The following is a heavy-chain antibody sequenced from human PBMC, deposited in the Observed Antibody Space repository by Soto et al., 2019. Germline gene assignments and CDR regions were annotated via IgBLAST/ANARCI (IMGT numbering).Heavy chain of an antibody. V-gene: IGHV3-21*01. Sequence: GGSLRLSCAASGFTFSSYSMNWVRQAPGKGLEWVSSISSSSSYIYYAASVKGRFTISRDNAKNSLYLQMNSLTAEDTAVYYCASENPGGSYYYFDYWGQGTLVTVSS. CDR2: ISSSSSYI. CDR3: ASENPGGSYYYFDY. J-gene: IGHJ4*02. D-gene: IGHD1-26*01. CDR1: GFTFSSYS.